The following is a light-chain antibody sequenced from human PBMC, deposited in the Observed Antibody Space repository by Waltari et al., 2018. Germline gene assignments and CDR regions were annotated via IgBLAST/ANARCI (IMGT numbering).Light chain of an antibody. CDR3: QQYYNPPLT. CDR1: QSVLYTPNDKNY. Sequence: DIVMTQSPDSLAVSLGEPATINCKSSQSVLYTPNDKNYLAWYQQKPGQPPKLLIYWASTREFGVPDRFSGSGSGTDFTLTISSLQAEDVAVYYCQQYYNPPLTFGQGTKVELK. J-gene: IGKJ1*01. V-gene: IGKV4-1*01. CDR2: WAS.